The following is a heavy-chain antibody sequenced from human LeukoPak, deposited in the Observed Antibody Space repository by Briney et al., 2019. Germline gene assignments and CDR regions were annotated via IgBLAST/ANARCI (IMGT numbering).Heavy chain of an antibody. Sequence: SETLSLTCTVSGGSISSGGYYWSWIRQHPGKGLEWIGYIYYSGSTYYNPSLKSRLTISVDTSENQFSLRLSSVTAADTAVYYCARDDTDGWFDPWGQGTLVTVSS. CDR1: GGSISSGGYY. V-gene: IGHV4-31*03. J-gene: IGHJ5*02. CDR2: IYYSGST. CDR3: ARDDTDGWFDP.